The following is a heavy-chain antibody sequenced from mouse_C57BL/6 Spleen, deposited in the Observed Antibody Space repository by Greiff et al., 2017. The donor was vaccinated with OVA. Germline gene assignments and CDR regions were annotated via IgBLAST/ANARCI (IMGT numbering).Heavy chain of an antibody. CDR2: IRNKANNHAT. CDR3: TRRGTTVVAWYFDV. J-gene: IGHJ1*03. D-gene: IGHD1-1*01. V-gene: IGHV6-6*01. CDR1: GFTFSDAW. Sequence: EVMLVESGGGLVQPGGSMKLSCAASGFTFSDAWMDWVRQSPEKGLEWVAEIRNKANNHATYYAESVKGRFTISRDDSKSSVYLQMNSLRAEDTGIYYCTRRGTTVVAWYFDVWGTGTTVTVSS.